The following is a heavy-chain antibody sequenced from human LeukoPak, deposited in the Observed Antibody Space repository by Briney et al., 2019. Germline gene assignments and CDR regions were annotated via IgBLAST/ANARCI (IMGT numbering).Heavy chain of an antibody. CDR1: GGSLSSGSYY. CDR3: SVGYCSGGSCSRDY. D-gene: IGHD2-15*01. Sequence: SETLSLTCTVSGGSLSSGSYYWSWIRQPPGRGLLWFGYFYCSGRTNYNPTLKSRVNISVDTSKNKCSLKLISVTDADTGVYYCSVGYCSGGSCSRDYWGQGTLVTVSS. J-gene: IGHJ4*02. CDR2: FYCSGRT. V-gene: IGHV4-61*01.